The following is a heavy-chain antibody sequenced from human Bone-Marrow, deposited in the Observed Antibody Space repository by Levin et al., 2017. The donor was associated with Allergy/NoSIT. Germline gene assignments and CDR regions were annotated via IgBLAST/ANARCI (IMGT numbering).Heavy chain of an antibody. CDR2: IYYSGST. J-gene: IGHJ5*01. Sequence: TPSETLSLTCTVSGASISSFYWSWIRQPPGKGLEWIGYIYYSGSTNYSPSLKSRVSMSADMSRNQVYLTMSSVTAADTAVYSCARQAVPAAMNGFDSWGQGTLVTVSS. D-gene: IGHD2-2*01. CDR1: GASISSFY. CDR3: ARQAVPAAMNGFDS. V-gene: IGHV4-59*08.